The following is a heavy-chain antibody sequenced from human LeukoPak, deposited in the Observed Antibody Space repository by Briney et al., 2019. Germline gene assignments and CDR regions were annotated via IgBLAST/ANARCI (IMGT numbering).Heavy chain of an antibody. CDR3: ARGGIAVAAFDY. J-gene: IGHJ4*02. Sequence: PGGSLRLSCAASGFIVSGDFMSWVRQAPGKGLEWVSVIYSDGSTYYADSVKGRFTISRDNSKNTLYLQMNSLRAEDTAVYYCARGGIAVAAFDYWGQGTLVTVSS. CDR1: GFIVSGDF. V-gene: IGHV3-53*01. CDR2: IYSDGST. D-gene: IGHD6-19*01.